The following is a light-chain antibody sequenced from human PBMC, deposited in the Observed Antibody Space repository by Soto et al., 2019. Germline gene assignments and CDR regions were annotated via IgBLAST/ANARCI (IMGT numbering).Light chain of an antibody. J-gene: IGLJ1*01. Sequence: QSALTQPASVSGSPGQSITISCTGTSSDVGGHNYVSWYQQHPGRAPKLMIYEVSNRPSGVSNRFSGSKSGNTASLTISGLQAEDEADYYCSSYTSSSPYVFGTGTKLTVL. CDR2: EVS. CDR3: SSYTSSSPYV. V-gene: IGLV2-14*01. CDR1: SSDVGGHNY.